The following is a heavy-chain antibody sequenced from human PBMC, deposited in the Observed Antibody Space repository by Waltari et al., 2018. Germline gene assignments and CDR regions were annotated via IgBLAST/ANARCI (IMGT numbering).Heavy chain of an antibody. Sequence: EVQLVESGGGLVKPGGSLRLSCAASGFTFSSYSMNWVRQAPGKGLEWVSSISSSSSYIYYADSVKGRFTISRDNAKNSLYLQMNSLRAEDTAVYYCARDVEKGLGAGYWGQGTLVTVSS. CDR2: ISSSSSYI. J-gene: IGHJ4*02. CDR1: GFTFSSYS. D-gene: IGHD3-16*01. CDR3: ARDVEKGLGAGY. V-gene: IGHV3-21*01.